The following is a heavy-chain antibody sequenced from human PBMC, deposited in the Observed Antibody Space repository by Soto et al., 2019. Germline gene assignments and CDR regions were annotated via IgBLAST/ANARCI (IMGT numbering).Heavy chain of an antibody. Sequence: QPGGSLRLSCAASGFTFSSYGMHWVRQAPGKGLEWVAVISYDGSNKYYADSVKGRFTISRDNSKNTLYLQMNSLRAEDTAVYYCANWAAASHSFDYWGQGTLVTVSS. CDR3: ANWAAASHSFDY. CDR1: GFTFSSYG. D-gene: IGHD6-13*01. V-gene: IGHV3-30*18. J-gene: IGHJ4*02. CDR2: ISYDGSNK.